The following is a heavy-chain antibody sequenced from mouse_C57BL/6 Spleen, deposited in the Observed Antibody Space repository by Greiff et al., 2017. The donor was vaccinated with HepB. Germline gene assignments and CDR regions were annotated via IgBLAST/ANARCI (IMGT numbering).Heavy chain of an antibody. J-gene: IGHJ3*01. Sequence: VQLKESGAELVKPGASVKLSCTASGFNIKDYYMHWVKQRTEQGLEWIGRIDPEDGETKYAPKFQGKATITADTSSNTASLQLSSLTSEDTAVYYCARDGNSFAYWGQGTLVTVSA. D-gene: IGHD2-1*01. CDR1: GFNIKDYY. CDR2: IDPEDGET. CDR3: ARDGNSFAY. V-gene: IGHV14-2*01.